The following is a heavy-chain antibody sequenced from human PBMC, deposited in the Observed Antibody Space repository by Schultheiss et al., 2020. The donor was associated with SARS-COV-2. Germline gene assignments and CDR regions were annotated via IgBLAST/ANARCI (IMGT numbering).Heavy chain of an antibody. D-gene: IGHD4-23*01. V-gene: IGHV4-59*12. CDR3: ARDGNHGGGMDV. CDR1: GGSISSYY. CDR2: IYYSGST. J-gene: IGHJ6*02. Sequence: SETLSLTCTVSGGSISSYYWSWIRQPPGKGLEWIGYIYYSGSTNYNPSLKSRVTISVDTSKNQFSLKLSSVTAADTAVYYCARDGNHGGGMDVWGQGTTVTVSS.